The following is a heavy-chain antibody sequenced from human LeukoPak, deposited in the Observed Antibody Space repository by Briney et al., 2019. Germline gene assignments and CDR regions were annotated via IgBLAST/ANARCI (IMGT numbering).Heavy chain of an antibody. V-gene: IGHV4-39*07. CDR2: IYYSGST. CDR1: GGSISSSSSY. Sequence: SETLSLTCTVSGGSISSSSSYWGWIRQPPGKGLEWIGSIYYSGSTYYNPSPKSRVTISLDMSKNQFSLKLSSVTAADTAVFYCARLDGGNFGLYGMDVWGQGTTVTVSS. J-gene: IGHJ6*02. D-gene: IGHD4-23*01. CDR3: ARLDGGNFGLYGMDV.